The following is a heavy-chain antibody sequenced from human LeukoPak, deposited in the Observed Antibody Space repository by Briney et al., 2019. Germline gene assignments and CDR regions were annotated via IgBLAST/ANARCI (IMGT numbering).Heavy chain of an antibody. V-gene: IGHV3-23*01. D-gene: IGHD3-10*01. J-gene: IGHJ4*02. Sequence: GGSLRLSCAASGFTVSSNYMSWVRQAPGKGLEWVSAISGSGGSTYYADSVKGRFTISRDNSKNTLYLQMNSLRAEDTAVYYCAKKGTRSYYYGSGRYYFDYWGQGTLVTVSS. CDR3: AKKGTRSYYYGSGRYYFDY. CDR2: ISGSGGST. CDR1: GFTVSSNY.